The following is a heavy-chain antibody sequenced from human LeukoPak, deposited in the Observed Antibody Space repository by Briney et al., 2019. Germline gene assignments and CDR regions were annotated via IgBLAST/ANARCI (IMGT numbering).Heavy chain of an antibody. CDR1: XGSXXSSSYY. Sequence: XTXTXXXGSXXSSSYYWGWIRQPPGKGLEWIGSIYYSGSTYYNPSLKSRVTISVHTSKNQFSLKLSSVTAADTAVYYCARRGLYYDSSGYHPFDYWGQGTLVTVSS. CDR3: ARRGLYYDSSGYHPFDY. J-gene: IGHJ4*02. D-gene: IGHD3-22*01. V-gene: IGHV4-39*01. CDR2: IYYSGST.